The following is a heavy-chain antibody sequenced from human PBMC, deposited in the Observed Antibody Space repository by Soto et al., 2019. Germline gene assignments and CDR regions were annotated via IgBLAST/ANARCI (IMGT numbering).Heavy chain of an antibody. CDR1: GVSFNNNG. CDR3: ARVLYYGSGSYSPYGMDV. Sequence: QVQLVQSGAEVKKPGSSVKVSCKTSGVSFNNNGIGWVRQAPGHGLEWMGGVSPPFRTSNYARNFQGRISINADASTGAVNMELSSLTSEDTAQYYCARVLYYGSGSYSPYGMDVWGQGTTVTVSS. D-gene: IGHD3-10*01. CDR2: VSPPFRTS. J-gene: IGHJ6*02. V-gene: IGHV1-69*01.